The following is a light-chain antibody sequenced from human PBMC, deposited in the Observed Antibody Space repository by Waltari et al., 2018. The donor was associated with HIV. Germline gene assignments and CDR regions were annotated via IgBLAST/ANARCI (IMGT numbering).Light chain of an antibody. CDR2: SNN. V-gene: IGLV1-44*01. CDR1: SSNIGSHT. J-gene: IGLJ2*01. CDR3: AAWDGSLNGRVV. Sequence: QSVLTQPPSASGTPGPRVTISCSGSSSNIGSHTVNWYQQLPGTAPKLLIYSNNQRPSGVPDRFSGSKSGTSASLAISGLQSEDEADYYCAAWDGSLNGRVVFGGGTKLTVL.